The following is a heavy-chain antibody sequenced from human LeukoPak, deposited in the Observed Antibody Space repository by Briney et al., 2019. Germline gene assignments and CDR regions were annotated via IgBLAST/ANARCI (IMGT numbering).Heavy chain of an antibody. Sequence: GGSLRLSCAASGFTFSNYAIHWVRQVPGRGLEWVALISSDGSVIYDADSVKGRFAISRDNSKNTLYLQINSLRPEDTAVYYCARVGGLYCTNGVCYYGYFDYWGQGTLVTVSS. V-gene: IGHV3-30*01. CDR3: ARVGGLYCTNGVCYYGYFDY. CDR1: GFTFSNYA. D-gene: IGHD2-8*01. J-gene: IGHJ4*02. CDR2: ISSDGSVI.